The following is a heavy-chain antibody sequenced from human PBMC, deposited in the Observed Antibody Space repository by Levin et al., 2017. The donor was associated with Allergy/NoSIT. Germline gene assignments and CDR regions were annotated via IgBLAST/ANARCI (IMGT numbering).Heavy chain of an antibody. D-gene: IGHD3-3*01. CDR2: INPDDGRT. CDR3: ARGIGVLGPSSYYNFWSGYFDY. CDR1: GYTFTRHY. Sequence: GESLKISCKVSGYTFTRHYIHWVRQAPGQGLEWMGLINPDDGRTSYAERFQGRVTMTSDTSTSTVYMELSSLTSEGTAIYLCARGIGVLGPSSYYNFWSGYFDYWGQGTLVTVSS. J-gene: IGHJ4*02. V-gene: IGHV1-46*01.